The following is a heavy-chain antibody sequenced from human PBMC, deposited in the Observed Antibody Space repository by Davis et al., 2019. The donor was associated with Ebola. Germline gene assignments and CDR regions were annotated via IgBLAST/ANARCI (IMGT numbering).Heavy chain of an antibody. D-gene: IGHD2-2*02. CDR2: ISAGGTAP. J-gene: IGHJ4*02. CDR3: VRDMGVVTAAINY. Sequence: GESLKISCAASEFTFSNYGMTWVRQAPGKGLEWVSSISAGGTAPYYADSVRGRFTISRDYAKNSLYLQMNSLRPEDTALYYCVRDMGVVTAAINYWGQGALVTVSS. V-gene: IGHV3-21*04. CDR1: EFTFSNYG.